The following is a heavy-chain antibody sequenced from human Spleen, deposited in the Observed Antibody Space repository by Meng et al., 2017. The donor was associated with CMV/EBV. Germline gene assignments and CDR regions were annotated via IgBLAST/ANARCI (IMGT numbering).Heavy chain of an antibody. J-gene: IGHJ6*02. D-gene: IGHD2-15*01. Sequence: ASVKVSCKASGYIFTGYYMHWVRQAPGQGLEWMGWMNPNSGNTGYAQKFQGRVTMTRNTSISTAYMELSSLRSEDTAVYYCARILVVDYYYGMDVWGQGTTVTVSS. V-gene: IGHV1-8*02. CDR2: MNPNSGNT. CDR1: GYIFTGYY. CDR3: ARILVVDYYYGMDV.